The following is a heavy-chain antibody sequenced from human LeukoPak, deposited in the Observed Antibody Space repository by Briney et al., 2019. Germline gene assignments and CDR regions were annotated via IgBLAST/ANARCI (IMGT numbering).Heavy chain of an antibody. CDR2: ISSSGSTI. V-gene: IGHV3-48*04. CDR3: ARDEGGYSGYDEPNYFDY. Sequence: GGSLRLSCAASGFTFSSYSMNWVRQAPGKGLEWVSYISSSGSTIYYADSVKGRFTISRDNAKNSLYLQMNSLRAEDTAVYYCARDEGGYSGYDEPNYFDYWGQGTLVTVSS. D-gene: IGHD5-12*01. CDR1: GFTFSSYS. J-gene: IGHJ4*02.